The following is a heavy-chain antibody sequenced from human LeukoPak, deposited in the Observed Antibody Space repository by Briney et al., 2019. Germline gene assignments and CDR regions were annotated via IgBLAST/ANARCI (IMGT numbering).Heavy chain of an antibody. CDR1: GGSISTYY. CDR3: ARHGGRRTTIFVVVSGAFDI. V-gene: IGHV4-59*08. J-gene: IGHJ3*02. Sequence: SETLSLTCTVSGGSISTYYWSWIRQSPGKGQEWIGYIYNSGSTNYNPSLKSRVTISVDTSKNQFSLKLSSVTAADTAVYYCARHGGRRTTIFVVVSGAFDIWGQGTMVTVSS. D-gene: IGHD3-3*01. CDR2: IYNSGST.